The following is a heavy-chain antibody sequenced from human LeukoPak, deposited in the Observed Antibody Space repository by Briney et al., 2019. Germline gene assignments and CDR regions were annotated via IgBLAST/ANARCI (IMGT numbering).Heavy chain of an antibody. CDR2: ISSNSTYI. D-gene: IGHD3-22*01. J-gene: IGHJ3*02. V-gene: IGHV3-21*01. CDR1: GCTLISYS. CDR3: ARVGYYYDSSTYSDGFDM. Sequence: GGSLRLSWAASGCTLISYSMNWVRQAPRKGLEWVSSISSNSTYIYYADSVKGRFTISRDNAKNSLYLQMNSLRAEDTAVYYCARVGYYYDSSTYSDGFDMWGQGTMVTVSS.